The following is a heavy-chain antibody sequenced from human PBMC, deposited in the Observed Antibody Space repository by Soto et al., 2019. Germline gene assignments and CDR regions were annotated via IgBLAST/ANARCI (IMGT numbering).Heavy chain of an antibody. V-gene: IGHV1-18*01. CDR2: ISVYNGKT. CDR3: ARVDIGPDYSTPPFDY. Sequence: QVQLVQPGTEVKKPGASVRVSCKASGYTFSDSGITWVRQAPGQGLEWRGWISVYNGKTNYAQKSQGKATMTTDTARSKAYMELKRLRSDDTAVYYCARVDIGPDYSTPPFDYWGQGTLVTVSS. J-gene: IGHJ4*02. D-gene: IGHD4-4*01. CDR1: GYTFSDSG.